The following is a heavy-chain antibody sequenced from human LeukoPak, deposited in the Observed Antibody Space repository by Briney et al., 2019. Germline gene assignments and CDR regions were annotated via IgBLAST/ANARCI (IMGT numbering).Heavy chain of an antibody. V-gene: IGHV1-69*05. D-gene: IGHD4-17*01. CDR1: GGTFSSYA. CDR3: ARGPTVTEGEY. CDR2: IIPIFGTA. Sequence: ASVKVSCKASGGTFSSYAISWVRQAPGQGLEWMGGIIPIFGTANYAQKFQGRDTITTDESTSTAYMELSSLRSEDTAVYYCARGPTVTEGEYWGQGTLVTVSS. J-gene: IGHJ4*02.